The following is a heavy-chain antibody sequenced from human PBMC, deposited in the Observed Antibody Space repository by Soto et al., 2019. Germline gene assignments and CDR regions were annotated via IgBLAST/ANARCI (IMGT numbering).Heavy chain of an antibody. CDR2: IYYSGST. V-gene: IGHV4-31*03. J-gene: IGHJ4*02. CDR3: ARGVAGTKIHY. D-gene: IGHD6-19*01. CDR1: GGSISSGGYY. Sequence: PSETLSLTCTVSGGSISSGGYYWSWIRQHPGKGLEWIGYIYYSGSTYYNPSLKSRVTISVDTSKNQFSLKLSSVTAADTAVYYCARGVAGTKIHYWGQGTLVTVSS.